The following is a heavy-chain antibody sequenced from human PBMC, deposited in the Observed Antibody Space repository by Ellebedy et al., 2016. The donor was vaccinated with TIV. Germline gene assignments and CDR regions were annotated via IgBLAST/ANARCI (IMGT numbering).Heavy chain of an antibody. Sequence: ASVKVSXKASGYTFPSYGISWVRQAPGQGLEWMGWISAYNGNTDYAQKLQDRVTMTTDTSTSTAYMELRSLRSDDTAVYYCARDSGRVAASDAFDIWGRGTMVTVS. J-gene: IGHJ3*02. CDR3: ARDSGRVAASDAFDI. V-gene: IGHV1-18*01. CDR2: ISAYNGNT. CDR1: GYTFPSYG. D-gene: IGHD2-15*01.